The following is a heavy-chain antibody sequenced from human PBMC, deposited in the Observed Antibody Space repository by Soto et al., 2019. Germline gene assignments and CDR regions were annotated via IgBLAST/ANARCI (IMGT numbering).Heavy chain of an antibody. CDR3: ARARTSSCPVGCWFDP. CDR2: IIPIFGTG. D-gene: IGHD2-15*01. J-gene: IGHJ5*02. V-gene: IGHV1-69*12. Sequence: QVQLVQSGAEVKKPGSSVKVSCKASGGTFSSYAISWVRQAPGQGLEWMGGIIPIFGTGNYAQKFQGRVTSTADESTSTAYMELSSLRSEDTAVCYCARARTSSCPVGCWFDPWGQGTLVTVSS. CDR1: GGTFSSYA.